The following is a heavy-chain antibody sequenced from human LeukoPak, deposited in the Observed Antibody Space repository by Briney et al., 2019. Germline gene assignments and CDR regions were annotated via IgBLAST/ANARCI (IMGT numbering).Heavy chain of an antibody. CDR2: IYYSGST. CDR3: ARDQFSSGWYDY. Sequence: SETLSLTCTVSGGSISSSSYYWGWIRQPPGKGLEWIGSIYYSGSTYYNPSLKSRVTMSVDTSKNQFSLKLSSVTAADTAVYYCARDQFSSGWYDYWGQGTLVTVSS. V-gene: IGHV4-39*07. D-gene: IGHD6-19*01. CDR1: GGSISSSSYY. J-gene: IGHJ4*02.